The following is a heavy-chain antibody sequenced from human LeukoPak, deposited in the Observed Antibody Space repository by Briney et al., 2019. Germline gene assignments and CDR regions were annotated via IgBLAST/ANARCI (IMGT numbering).Heavy chain of an antibody. CDR2: IYYSGST. Sequence: SETLSLTCTVSGGSISSSSYYWGWIRQPPGKGLEWIGSIYYSGSTYYNPSLKSRVTISVDTSKNQFSLKLSSVTAADTAVYYCARVPADIVVVPAAILGFDPWGQGTLVTVSS. CDR3: ARVPADIVVVPAAILGFDP. D-gene: IGHD2-2*01. CDR1: GGSISSSSYY. J-gene: IGHJ5*02. V-gene: IGHV4-39*01.